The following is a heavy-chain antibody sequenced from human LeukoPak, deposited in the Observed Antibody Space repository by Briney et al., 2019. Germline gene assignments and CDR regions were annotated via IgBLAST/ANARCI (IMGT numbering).Heavy chain of an antibody. CDR3: VRGPLSTVTTSGYYYYMDV. Sequence: GGSLRLSCAASGFTFSSYAMHWVRQAPGKGLEYVSAISSNGGSTYYANSVKGRFTISRDNSKNTLYLQMGSLRAEDMAVYYCVRGPLSTVTTSGYYYYMDVWGKGTTVTVSS. V-gene: IGHV3-64*01. CDR2: ISSNGGST. CDR1: GFTFSSYA. J-gene: IGHJ6*03. D-gene: IGHD4-17*01.